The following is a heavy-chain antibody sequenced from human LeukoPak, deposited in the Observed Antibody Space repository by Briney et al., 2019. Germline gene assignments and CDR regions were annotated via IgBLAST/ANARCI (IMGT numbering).Heavy chain of an antibody. Sequence: PSETLSLTCTVSSGSITSYYWSWIRQPPGKGLEYICHIYYTGTTDYTPSLKSRVTMSVDTSKSQFSLRLISVTSSDTAVYFCAGAPNQHYFDYWGQGTLVAVSS. CDR3: AGAPNQHYFDY. V-gene: IGHV4-59*01. CDR1: SGSITSYY. CDR2: IYYTGTT. J-gene: IGHJ4*02.